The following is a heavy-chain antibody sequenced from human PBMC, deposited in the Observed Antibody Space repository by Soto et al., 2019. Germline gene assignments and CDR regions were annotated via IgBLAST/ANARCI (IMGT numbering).Heavy chain of an antibody. D-gene: IGHD3-3*01. CDR1: GGSISSYY. J-gene: IGHJ6*03. V-gene: IGHV4-59*01. CDR2: IYYSGST. CDR3: AKNGYDFWSGYFVGGVSTDYYYYMDV. Sequence: SETLSLTCTVSGGSISSYYWSWIRQPPGKGLEWIGYIYYSGSTNYNPSLKSRVTISVDTSKNQFSLKLSSVTAADTAVYYCAKNGYDFWSGYFVGGVSTDYYYYMDVWGKGTTVTVSS.